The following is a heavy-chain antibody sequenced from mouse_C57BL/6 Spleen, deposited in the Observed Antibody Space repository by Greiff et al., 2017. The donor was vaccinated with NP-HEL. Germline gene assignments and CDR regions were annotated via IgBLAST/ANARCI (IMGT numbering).Heavy chain of an antibody. CDR3: ARGDIYYYGSSPFAY. J-gene: IGHJ3*01. CDR1: GYTFTSYW. D-gene: IGHD1-1*01. CDR2: IDPSDSYT. V-gene: IGHV1-69*01. Sequence: QVQLQQPGAELVMPGASVKLSCKASGYTFTSYWMHWVKQRPGQGLEWIGEIDPSDSYTNYNQKFKGKSTLTVDKSSSTAYMQLSSLTSEDSAVYYCARGDIYYYGSSPFAYWGQGTLVTVSA.